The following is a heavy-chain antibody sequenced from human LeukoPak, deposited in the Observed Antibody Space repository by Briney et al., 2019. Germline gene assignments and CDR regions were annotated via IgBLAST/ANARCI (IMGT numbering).Heavy chain of an antibody. CDR1: GYTFTSYY. CDR2: INPSGGST. V-gene: IGHV1-46*01. J-gene: IGHJ5*02. Sequence: ASVKVSCKASGYTFTSYYMHWVRQAPGQGLEWMGIINPSGGSTSYAQKFQGRVTMTRDTSTSTVYMELSSLRSEDTAVYYCARGQHSGSYYRDNWFDPWGQGTLVTVSS. CDR3: ARGQHSGSYYRDNWFDP. D-gene: IGHD1-26*01.